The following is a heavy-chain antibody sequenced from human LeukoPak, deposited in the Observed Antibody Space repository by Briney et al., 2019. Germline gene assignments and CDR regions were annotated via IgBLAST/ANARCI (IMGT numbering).Heavy chain of an antibody. CDR2: INGDGRNI. V-gene: IGHV3-74*01. J-gene: IGHJ5*02. CDR3: AKEGAAAGPNWFDP. CDR1: GFTFSSYW. Sequence: PGGSLRLSCVASGFTFSSYWMHWVRQDPRKGLVWVSRINGDGRNINYADSVRGRFTISRDNAKNTLYLQMNSLRAEDTAVYYCAKEGAAAGPNWFDPWGQGTLVTVSS. D-gene: IGHD6-13*01.